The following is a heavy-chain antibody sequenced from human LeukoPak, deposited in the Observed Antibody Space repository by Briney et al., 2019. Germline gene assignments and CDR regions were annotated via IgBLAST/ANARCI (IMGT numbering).Heavy chain of an antibody. V-gene: IGHV3-30*04. CDR2: ISYDGSDN. CDR3: ARGERWLLPPTDY. J-gene: IGHJ4*02. D-gene: IGHD5-24*01. Sequence: GGSLRLSCVASGFTFSNYAIHWVRQAPGKGLEWVAVISYDGSDNYYADSVRGRFTISRDNSKNTLYLQMNSLRAEDTAVYYCARGERWLLPPTDYWGQGTLVTVSS. CDR1: GFTFSNYA.